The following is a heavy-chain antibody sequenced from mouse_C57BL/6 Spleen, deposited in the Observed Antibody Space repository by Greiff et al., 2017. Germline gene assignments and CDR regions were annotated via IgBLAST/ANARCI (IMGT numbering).Heavy chain of an antibody. D-gene: IGHD4-1*01. Sequence: EVKLVESGGGLVKPGGSLKLSCAASGFTFSDYGMHWVRQAPEKGLEWVAYISSGSSTIYYADTVKGRFTISRDNAKNTLFLQMTSLRSEDTAMYYCAKLADWYFDVWGTGTTVTVAS. J-gene: IGHJ1*03. CDR2: ISSGSSTI. CDR3: AKLADWYFDV. V-gene: IGHV5-17*01. CDR1: GFTFSDYG.